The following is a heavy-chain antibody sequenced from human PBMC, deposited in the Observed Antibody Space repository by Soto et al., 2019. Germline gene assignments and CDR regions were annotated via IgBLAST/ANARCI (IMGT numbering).Heavy chain of an antibody. CDR3: TTDYLLWFGELNYYGMDV. CDR2: IKSKTDGGTT. Sequence: GGSVRLSCAASGFTFSNALMNWVCQAQGKGLEWVGRIKSKTDGGTTDYAAPVKGRFTISRDDSKNTLYLQMNSLKTEDTAVYYCTTDYLLWFGELNYYGMDVWGQGTTVTVSS. J-gene: IGHJ6*02. D-gene: IGHD3-10*01. V-gene: IGHV3-15*07. CDR1: GFTFSNAL.